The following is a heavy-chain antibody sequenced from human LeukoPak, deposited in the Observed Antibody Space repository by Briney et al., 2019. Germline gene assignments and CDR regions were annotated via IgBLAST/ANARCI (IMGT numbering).Heavy chain of an antibody. J-gene: IGHJ6*03. CDR2: IIPIFGTA. D-gene: IGHD2-2*01. V-gene: IGHV1-69*06. CDR3: ARSGYCSSTSCYVGYYYMDV. Sequence: SVKVSCKASGYTFTGYYMHWVRQAPGQGLEWMGGIIPIFGTANYAQKFQGRVTITADKSTSTAYMELSSLRSEDTAVYYCARSGYCSSTSCYVGYYYMDVWGKGTTVTVSS. CDR1: GYTFTGYY.